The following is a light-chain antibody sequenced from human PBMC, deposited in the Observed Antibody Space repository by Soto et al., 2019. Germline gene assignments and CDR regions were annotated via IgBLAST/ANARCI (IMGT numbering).Light chain of an antibody. CDR1: SSDVGGYNY. CDR2: EVS. J-gene: IGLJ2*01. Sequence: QSALTQPPSASGSPGQSVTISCTGTSSDVGGYNYVSWYQQHPGKAPKLMIYEVSKRPSGVPDRFSGSKSGNTASLTVSGLQPEDEADYYCCAYAGSGTVVFGGGTKLTVL. V-gene: IGLV2-8*01. CDR3: CAYAGSGTVV.